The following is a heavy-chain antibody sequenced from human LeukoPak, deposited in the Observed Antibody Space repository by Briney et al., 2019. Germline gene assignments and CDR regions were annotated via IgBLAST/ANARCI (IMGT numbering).Heavy chain of an antibody. D-gene: IGHD3-10*01. V-gene: IGHV1-46*01. CDR1: GYTFTSYY. Sequence: ASVKVSCKASGYTFTSYYMHWVRQAPGQGLEWMGIINPSGGSTSCAQKFQGRVTMTRDTSTNTVYMELSRLRSDDTAVYYCARVEDDSGLDYWGQGTLVTVSS. J-gene: IGHJ4*02. CDR2: INPSGGST. CDR3: ARVEDDSGLDY.